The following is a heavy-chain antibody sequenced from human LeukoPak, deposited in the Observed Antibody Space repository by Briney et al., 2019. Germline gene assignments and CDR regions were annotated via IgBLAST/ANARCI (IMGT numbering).Heavy chain of an antibody. D-gene: IGHD1-26*01. CDR1: GFSLSTSS. CDR3: AKVLSGSQDC. J-gene: IGHJ4*02. Sequence: GGSLRLSCATSGFSLSTSSMNWVCQAPGKGLEWVAYIKKDGSEEKYVDSVKGRFTVSRDNTKNSLYLQMGSLRVEDTAVYYCAKVLSGSQDCWGRGTLVTVFS. V-gene: IGHV3-7*05. CDR2: IKKDGSEE.